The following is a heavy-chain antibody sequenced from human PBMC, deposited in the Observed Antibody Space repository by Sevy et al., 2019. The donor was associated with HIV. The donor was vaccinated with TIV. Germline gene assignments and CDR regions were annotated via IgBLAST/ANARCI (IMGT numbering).Heavy chain of an antibody. CDR1: GGSISSYY. V-gene: IGHV4-59*08. CDR3: ARHYSYNGFDP. Sequence: SETLSLTCTVSGGSISSYYWSWIRQPPGKGLEWIGYIDYSGSTNYNPSLKSRVTISVDTFKNQFSLKLSSVTAADTAVYYGARHYSYNGFDPWGQGTLVTVSS. D-gene: IGHD2-21*01. J-gene: IGHJ5*02. CDR2: IDYSGST.